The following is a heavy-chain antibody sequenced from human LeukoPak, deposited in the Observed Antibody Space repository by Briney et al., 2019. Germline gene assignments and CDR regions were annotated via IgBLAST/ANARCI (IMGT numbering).Heavy chain of an antibody. V-gene: IGHV1-69*10. CDR1: GYTFTGYY. Sequence: ASVKVSCKASGYTFTGYYMHWVRQAPGQGLEWMGWINPILGIANYAQKFQGRVTITADKSTSTAYMELSSLRSEDTAVYYCARVTGDRYFDYWGQGTLVTVSS. CDR2: INPILGIA. D-gene: IGHD7-27*01. J-gene: IGHJ4*02. CDR3: ARVTGDRYFDY.